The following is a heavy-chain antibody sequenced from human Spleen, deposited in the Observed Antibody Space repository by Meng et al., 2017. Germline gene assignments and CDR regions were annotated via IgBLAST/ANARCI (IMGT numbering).Heavy chain of an antibody. D-gene: IGHD5-18*01. CDR3: ARGGGGGYTYGLAY. Sequence: QVQLQEWGPGLVSLSETLSLTCIVSGASVSSGSNYWTWNGQPPGKGLEWIGYVYYNGHTSYKPSLKSRVTISMDTSKRQFSLKLTSVTAADAAVYYCARGGGGGYTYGLAYWGQGILVTVSS. V-gene: IGHV4-61*01. CDR2: VYYNGHT. J-gene: IGHJ4*02. CDR1: GASVSSGSNY.